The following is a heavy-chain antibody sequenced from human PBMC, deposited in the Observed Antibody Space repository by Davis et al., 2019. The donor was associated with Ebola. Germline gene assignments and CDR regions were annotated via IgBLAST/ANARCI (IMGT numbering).Heavy chain of an antibody. V-gene: IGHV3-21*01. J-gene: IGHJ4*02. CDR1: GFPFSRYS. CDR2: ISSSSSYI. D-gene: IGHD1-26*01. CDR3: ARGSGRWELFSF. Sequence: PGSPLRSPFPPLGFPFSRYSLNWAAKAQGKGLEWFSSISSSSSYIYYADSVKCGFTVSTDTGKKSLFLQMNSLRAEDTAVDYCARGSGRWELFSFWGQGTLVTVSS.